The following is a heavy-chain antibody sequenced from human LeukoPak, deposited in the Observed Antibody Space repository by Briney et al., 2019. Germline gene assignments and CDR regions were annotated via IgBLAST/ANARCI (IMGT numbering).Heavy chain of an antibody. Sequence: TGGSLRLSCAASGFTFGSYAMSWVRQAPGKGREGVSAISGSGGSTYYADSVKGRFTISRDNSKNTLYLQMNSLRAEDTAVYYCAKADGGYYYWGQGTLVTVSS. CDR3: AKADGGYYY. V-gene: IGHV3-23*01. CDR1: GFTFGSYA. J-gene: IGHJ4*02. D-gene: IGHD3-22*01. CDR2: ISGSGGST.